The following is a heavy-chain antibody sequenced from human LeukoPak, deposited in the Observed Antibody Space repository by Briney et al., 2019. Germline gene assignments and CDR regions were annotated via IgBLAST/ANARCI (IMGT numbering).Heavy chain of an antibody. CDR2: INHNGTT. D-gene: IGHD3-10*01. CDR1: GESFSGYY. CDR3: AREATITSLSWFDP. Sequence: SETLSLTCAVYGESFSGYYWSWIRQPSGTGLEWIGEINHNGTTQYNPSLTSRVTISVDTSKNQFSLKLSSVTAADTAVYYCAREATITSLSWFDPWGQGTLVTVSS. J-gene: IGHJ5*02. V-gene: IGHV4-34*01.